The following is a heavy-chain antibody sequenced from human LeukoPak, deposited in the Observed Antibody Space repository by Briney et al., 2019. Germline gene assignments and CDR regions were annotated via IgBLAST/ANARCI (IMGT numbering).Heavy chain of an antibody. Sequence: ASVKVSCEASGYTFAGYYLHWVRQAPGQGLEWMGWINPNSGGTNYAQKFQGRVTMTRDTSISTAYMELSRLRSDDTAVYYCARVKYYYDSSGYTFDYWGQGSLVTVSS. CDR2: INPNSGGT. D-gene: IGHD3-22*01. J-gene: IGHJ4*02. CDR1: GYTFAGYY. CDR3: ARVKYYYDSSGYTFDY. V-gene: IGHV1-2*02.